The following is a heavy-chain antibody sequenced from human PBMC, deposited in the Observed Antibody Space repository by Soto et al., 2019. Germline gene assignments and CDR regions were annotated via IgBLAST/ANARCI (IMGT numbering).Heavy chain of an antibody. J-gene: IGHJ4*02. CDR1: GGSISSSNW. D-gene: IGHD5-18*01. CDR3: ASAIRGYSYGRFDY. V-gene: IGHV4-4*02. CDR2: IYHSGST. Sequence: NPSETLSLTCAVSGGSISSSNWWSWVRQPPGKGLEWIGEIYHSGSTNYNPSLKSRVTISVDKSKNQFSLKLSSVTAADTAVYYCASAIRGYSYGRFDYWGQGTLVTVSS.